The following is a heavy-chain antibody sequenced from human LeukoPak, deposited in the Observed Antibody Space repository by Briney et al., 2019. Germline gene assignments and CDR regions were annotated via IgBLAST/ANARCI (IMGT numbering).Heavy chain of an antibody. D-gene: IGHD6-19*01. CDR2: FDPEDGET. CDR1: GYTLTELS. CDR3: ATGPRGSIAVAGDY. V-gene: IGHV1-24*01. J-gene: IGHJ4*02. Sequence: GASVKVSCKVSGYTLTELSMHWVRQAPGKGLEWMGGFDPEDGETIYAQKFQGRVTMTEDTSTDTAYMELSSLRSEDTAVYYCATGPRGSIAVAGDYWGQGTLVTVSS.